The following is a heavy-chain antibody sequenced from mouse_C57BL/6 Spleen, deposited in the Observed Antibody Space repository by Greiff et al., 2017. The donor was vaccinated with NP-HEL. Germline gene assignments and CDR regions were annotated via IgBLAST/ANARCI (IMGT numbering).Heavy chain of an antibody. CDR1: GYTFTEYP. Sequence: VKLVESGSELVKPGASVKLSCKASGYTFTEYPIHWVKQRSGQGLEWIGWFYPGSGSIKYNEKFKDKATLTADKSSSTVYMELSRLTSEDSAVYFCARHEDRSDGSPFAYWGQGTLVTVSA. CDR2: FYPGSGSI. CDR3: ARHEDRSDGSPFAY. J-gene: IGHJ3*01. V-gene: IGHV1-62-2*01. D-gene: IGHD1-1*01.